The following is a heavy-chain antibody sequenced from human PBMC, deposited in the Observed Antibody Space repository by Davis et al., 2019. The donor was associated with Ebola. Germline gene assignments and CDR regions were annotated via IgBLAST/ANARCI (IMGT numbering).Heavy chain of an antibody. CDR1: GFTFSSYS. J-gene: IGHJ4*02. CDR2: ISSSSSTI. Sequence: PGGSLRLSCAASGFTFSSYSMNWVRQAPGKGLEWVSYISSSSSTIYYADSVKGRFTISRDNAKNSLYLQMNSLRDEDTAVYYCARDLFAGGIFGVVNNYFDYWGQGTLVTVSS. CDR3: ARDLFAGGIFGVVNNYFDY. D-gene: IGHD3-3*01. V-gene: IGHV3-48*02.